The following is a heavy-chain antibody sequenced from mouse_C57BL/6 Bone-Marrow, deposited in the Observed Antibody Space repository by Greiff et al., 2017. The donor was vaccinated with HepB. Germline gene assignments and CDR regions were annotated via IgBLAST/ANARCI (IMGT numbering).Heavy chain of an antibody. CDR2: FHPYNDDT. CDR1: GYTFTTYP. CDR3: ARGGGDWYFDV. J-gene: IGHJ1*03. D-gene: IGHD1-1*02. Sequence: VKLVESGAELVKPGASVKMSCKASGYTFTTYPIEWMKQTHGKSLEWIGNFHPYNDDTKYNEKFKGKATLTVEKSSSTVYLELSRLTSDDSAVYYCARGGGDWYFDVWGTGTTVTVSS. V-gene: IGHV1-47*01.